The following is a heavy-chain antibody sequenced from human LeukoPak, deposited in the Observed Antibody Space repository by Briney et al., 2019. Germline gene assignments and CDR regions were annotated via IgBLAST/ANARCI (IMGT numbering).Heavy chain of an antibody. D-gene: IGHD6-13*01. CDR3: ARGGSWPLDC. CDR1: GFTFSSYA. Sequence: PGGSLRLSCAASGFTFSSYAMHWVRQAPGKGLEWVAVISYDGSNKYYADSVKGRFTISRDNSKNTLYLQMNSLRAEDTAVYYCARGGSWPLDCWGQGSLVTVSS. J-gene: IGHJ4*02. V-gene: IGHV3-30-3*01. CDR2: ISYDGSNK.